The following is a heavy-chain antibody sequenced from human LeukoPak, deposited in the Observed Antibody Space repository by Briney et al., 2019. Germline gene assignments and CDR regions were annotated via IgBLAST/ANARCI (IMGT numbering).Heavy chain of an antibody. CDR3: AISAMVERADYFDY. CDR1: GGSFSGYY. D-gene: IGHD5-18*01. CDR2: INNSGST. J-gene: IGHJ4*02. Sequence: KPSETLSLTCAVYGGSFSGYYWSWIRQPPGKGLEWIGEINNSGSTNYNPSLKSRVTISVDTSKNQFSLKLSSVTAADTAVYYCAISAMVERADYFDYWGQGTLVTVSS. V-gene: IGHV4-34*01.